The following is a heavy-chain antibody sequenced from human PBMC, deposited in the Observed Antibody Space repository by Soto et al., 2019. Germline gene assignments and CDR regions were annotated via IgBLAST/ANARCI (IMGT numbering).Heavy chain of an antibody. V-gene: IGHV1-3*01. D-gene: IGHD5-12*01. J-gene: IGHJ4*02. CDR3: ARESGDSGYDHFDY. CDR2: INAGNGNT. CDR1: GYTFTSYA. Sequence: ASVKVSCKASGYTFTSYAMHWVRQAPGQRLEWMGWINAGNGNTKYSQKFQGRVTITRDTSASTAYMELSSLRSEDTAVYYCARESGDSGYDHFDYWGQGTLVTVSS.